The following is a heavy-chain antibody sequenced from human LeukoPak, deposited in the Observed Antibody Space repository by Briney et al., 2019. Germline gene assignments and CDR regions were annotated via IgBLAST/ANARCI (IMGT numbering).Heavy chain of an antibody. V-gene: IGHV3-48*01. Sequence: GGSLLLSCAASGFTFSSYSMNWVRQAPGKGLEWVSHISSSSSTIYYADSVKGRFTISRDNAKNSLYLQMNSLRAEDTAVYYCARVGLGVGSGRKASGFDPWGQGTLVTVSS. CDR1: GFTFSSYS. J-gene: IGHJ5*02. CDR2: ISSSSSTI. D-gene: IGHD3-10*01. CDR3: ARVGLGVGSGRKASGFDP.